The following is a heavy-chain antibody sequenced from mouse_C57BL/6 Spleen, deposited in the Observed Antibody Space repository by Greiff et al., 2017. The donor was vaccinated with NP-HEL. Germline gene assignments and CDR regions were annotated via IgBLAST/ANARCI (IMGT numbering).Heavy chain of an antibody. CDR2: IYPGDGDT. V-gene: IGHV1-80*01. CDR3: ARPHYGQYYFDY. D-gene: IGHD1-2*01. Sequence: QVQLQQSGAELVKPGASVKISCKASGYAFSSYWMNWVKQRPGKGLEWIGQIYPGDGDTNYNGKFKGKATLTADKSSSTAYMQLSSLTSEDSAVYFCARPHYGQYYFDYWGQGTTLTVSS. CDR1: GYAFSSYW. J-gene: IGHJ2*01.